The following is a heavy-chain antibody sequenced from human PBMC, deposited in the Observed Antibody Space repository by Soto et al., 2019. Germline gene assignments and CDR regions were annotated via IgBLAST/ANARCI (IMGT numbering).Heavy chain of an antibody. CDR3: ARGEQQLVLGFDP. V-gene: IGHV4-31*03. J-gene: IGHJ5*02. D-gene: IGHD6-13*01. Sequence: SETLSLTCTVSGGSISSGGYYWSWIRQHPGKGLEWIGYIYYSGSTYYNPSLKSRVTISVDTSKNKFSLKLSSVTAADTAVYYCARGEQQLVLGFDPWGQGTLVTVSS. CDR2: IYYSGST. CDR1: GGSISSGGYY.